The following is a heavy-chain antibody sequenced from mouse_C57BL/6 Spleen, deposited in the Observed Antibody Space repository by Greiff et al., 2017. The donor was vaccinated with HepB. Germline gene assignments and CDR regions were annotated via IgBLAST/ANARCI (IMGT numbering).Heavy chain of an antibody. CDR2: IDPSDSET. CDR3: ARQLYYAMDY. D-gene: IGHD3-1*01. CDR1: GYTFTSYW. J-gene: IGHJ4*01. V-gene: IGHV1-52*01. Sequence: QVQLKQPGAELVRPGSSVKLSCKASGYTFTSYWMHWVKQRPIQGLEWIGNIDPSDSETHYNQKFKDKATLTVDKSSSTAYMQLSSLTSEDSAVYYCARQLYYAMDYWGQGTSVTVSS.